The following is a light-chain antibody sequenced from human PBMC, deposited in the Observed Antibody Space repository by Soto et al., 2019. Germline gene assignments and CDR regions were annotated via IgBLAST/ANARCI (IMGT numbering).Light chain of an antibody. J-gene: IGKJ1*01. CDR1: QSVSSK. Sequence: IAMRQSRATLSVSPEERTTRSCRASQSVSSKLAWYQQKPGQAPRLLIYDASTRATGIPARFSGSGSGTEFTLTISSLQSEDFAVYYCQQFNNWPRTFGQGAKVDI. CDR2: DAS. CDR3: QQFNNWPRT. V-gene: IGKV3-15*01.